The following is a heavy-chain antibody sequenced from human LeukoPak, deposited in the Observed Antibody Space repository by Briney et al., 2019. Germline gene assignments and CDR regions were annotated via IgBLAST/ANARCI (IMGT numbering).Heavy chain of an antibody. D-gene: IGHD2-15*01. CDR1: GYTFTRYY. Sequence: ASVKVSCKAFGYTFTRYYMHWVRQAPGQGPEWMGVISPSGGSTTYAQKFQGRVTITADESTSTAYMELSSLRSEDTAVYYCARDRCSGGSCYYYLDPWGQGTLVTVSS. V-gene: IGHV1-46*01. CDR3: ARDRCSGGSCYYYLDP. CDR2: ISPSGGST. J-gene: IGHJ5*02.